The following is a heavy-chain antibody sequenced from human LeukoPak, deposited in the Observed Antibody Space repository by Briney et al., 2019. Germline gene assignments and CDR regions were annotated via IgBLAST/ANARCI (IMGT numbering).Heavy chain of an antibody. J-gene: IGHJ4*02. CDR1: GFTFSNYA. Sequence: GGSLRLSCAASGFTFSNYAMSWVRQAPGKGLEWVSTISGSGAGTYHADSVKGRFTISRDNSKNTLYLQMHSLRAEDTAVYYCATNTSSWSSDYWGQGALVTVSS. D-gene: IGHD6-13*01. CDR2: ISGSGAGT. CDR3: ATNTSSWSSDY. V-gene: IGHV3-23*01.